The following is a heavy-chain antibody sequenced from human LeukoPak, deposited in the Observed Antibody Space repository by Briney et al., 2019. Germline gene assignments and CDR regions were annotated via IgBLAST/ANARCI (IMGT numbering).Heavy chain of an antibody. J-gene: IGHJ4*02. Sequence: SLRLSCVASGFTFSSYGMHWVRQAPGKGPEWVAVISYDGSDRYYANFVKGRFTISRDNSKNTLFLQTNSMRPEDTAVYYCAKGVSRGVDPTGLEYWGQGTLVTVSS. CDR3: AKGVSRGVDPTGLEY. CDR1: GFTFSSYG. D-gene: IGHD1-1*01. V-gene: IGHV3-30*18. CDR2: ISYDGSDR.